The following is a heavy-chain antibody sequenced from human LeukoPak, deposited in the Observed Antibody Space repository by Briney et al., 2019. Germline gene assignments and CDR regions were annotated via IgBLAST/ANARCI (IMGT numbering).Heavy chain of an antibody. CDR1: GFTFSSYW. Sequence: PGGSLRLSCAASGFTFSSYWMSWVRQAPGKGLEWVANIKQDGSEKYYVDSVKGRFTISRDNAKNSLYLQMNSLRAEDTAVYYCGKTPYQLLSRTKYNWFDPWGQGTLVTVSS. J-gene: IGHJ5*02. CDR2: IKQDGSEK. D-gene: IGHD2-2*01. V-gene: IGHV3-7*01. CDR3: GKTPYQLLSRTKYNWFDP.